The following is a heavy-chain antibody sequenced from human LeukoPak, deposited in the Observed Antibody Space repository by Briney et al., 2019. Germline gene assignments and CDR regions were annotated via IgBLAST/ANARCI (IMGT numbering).Heavy chain of an antibody. V-gene: IGHV4-59*01. CDR1: GGSISSYY. J-gene: IGHJ4*02. CDR2: IYYSGST. D-gene: IGHD4-17*01. Sequence: SETLSLTCTVSGGSISSYYWSWIRQPPGKGLEWIGYIYYSGSTNYNPSLKSRVTISVDTSKNQFSLKLSSVTAADTAVYYCARVSPNTVTTLQYFDYWGQGTLVTVSS. CDR3: ARVSPNTVTTLQYFDY.